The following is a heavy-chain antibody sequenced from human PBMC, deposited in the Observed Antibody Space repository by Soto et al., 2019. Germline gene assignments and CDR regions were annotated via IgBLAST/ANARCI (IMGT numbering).Heavy chain of an antibody. Sequence: ASVKVSCKASGYTFTGYYMHWVRQAPGQGLEWMGCINPNSGGTNYAQKFQGWVTMTRDTSITTAYMELSRLRSDDTAMYYCAGSQNYYYDSRGNNAFNVWGQGKRVTVS. J-gene: IGHJ3*01. CDR2: INPNSGGT. D-gene: IGHD3-22*01. V-gene: IGHV1-2*04. CDR1: GYTFTGYY. CDR3: AGSQNYYYDSRGNNAFNV.